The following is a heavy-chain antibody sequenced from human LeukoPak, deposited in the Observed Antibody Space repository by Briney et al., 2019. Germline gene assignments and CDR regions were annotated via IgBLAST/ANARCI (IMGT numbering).Heavy chain of an antibody. CDR1: GYSFSSYW. V-gene: IGHV5-51*01. J-gene: IGHJ4*02. CDR3: ASLAGYSSSWYPNYFDY. Sequence: GESLKISCKGSGYSFSSYWIGWVRQMPGKGLEWMGIIYPGDSDTRYSPSFQGQVTLSADKSISTAYLQWSSLKASDTAIYYCASLAGYSSSWYPNYFDYWGQGTLVTVSS. CDR2: IYPGDSDT. D-gene: IGHD6-13*01.